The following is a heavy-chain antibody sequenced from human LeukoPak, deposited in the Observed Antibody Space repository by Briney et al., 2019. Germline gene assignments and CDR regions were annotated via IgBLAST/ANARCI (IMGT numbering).Heavy chain of an antibody. Sequence: GASVKVSGKASGYTFTGYYMHWVRQAPGQGLEWMGWINPNSGGTNYAQKFQGRVTMTRDTSISTAYMELSRLRSDDTAVYYCARGDNNGGYSNYVFWGQGTLVTVSS. J-gene: IGHJ4*02. V-gene: IGHV1-2*02. D-gene: IGHD4-11*01. CDR1: GYTFTGYY. CDR3: ARGDNNGGYSNYVF. CDR2: INPNSGGT.